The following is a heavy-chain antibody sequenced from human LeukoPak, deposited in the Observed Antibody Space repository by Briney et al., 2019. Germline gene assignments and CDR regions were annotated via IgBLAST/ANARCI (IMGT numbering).Heavy chain of an antibody. J-gene: IGHJ3*02. D-gene: IGHD3/OR15-3a*01. CDR1: GGSISSYY. CDR2: IYYSGST. V-gene: IGHV4-59*12. Sequence: SETLSLTCTVSGGSISSYYWSWIRQPPGKGLEWIGYIYYSGSTNYNPSLKSRVTISVDKSKNQFSLKLSSVTAADTAVYYCAREGLPKSAFDIWGQGTMVTVSS. CDR3: AREGLPKSAFDI.